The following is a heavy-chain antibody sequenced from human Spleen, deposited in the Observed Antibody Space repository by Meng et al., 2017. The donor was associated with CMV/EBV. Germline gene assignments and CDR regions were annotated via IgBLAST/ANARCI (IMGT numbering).Heavy chain of an antibody. D-gene: IGHD2-15*01. J-gene: IGHJ6*02. CDR2: IYYAGNT. V-gene: IGHV4-59*12. Sequence: SETLSLTCTVSTGSISTSYWSWIRQPPGKGLEWIGYIYYAGNTNYNPSLKSRVTISIDTSNNQFSLKLNSVTAADTAVYYCARRYCSGGSCFLRGYYGMDIWGPGTTVTVSS. CDR3: ARRYCSGGSCFLRGYYGMDI. CDR1: TGSISTSY.